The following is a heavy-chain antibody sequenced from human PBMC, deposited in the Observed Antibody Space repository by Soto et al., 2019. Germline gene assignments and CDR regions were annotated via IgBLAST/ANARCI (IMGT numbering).Heavy chain of an antibody. D-gene: IGHD2-8*01. J-gene: IGHJ4*02. CDR3: ATHRGYWANNY. V-gene: IGHV3-15*01. CDR1: GFTFSNAW. Sequence: EEQLVESGGGLVKPGGSVRLSCAGSGFTFSNAWMSWVRQAPGKGLDWVGRIKSKVNGETTDYAAPVKGRFSISRDDSKNTLYLQMNSLKTEDTAVYYCATHRGYWANNYWGQGTLVTVSS. CDR2: IKSKVNGETT.